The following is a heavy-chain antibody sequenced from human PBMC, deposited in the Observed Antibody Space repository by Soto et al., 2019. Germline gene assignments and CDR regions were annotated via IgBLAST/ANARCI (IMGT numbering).Heavy chain of an antibody. CDR3: AKDRYLDHDSRGYLFDH. V-gene: IGHV3-23*01. D-gene: IGHD3-22*01. J-gene: IGHJ4*02. CDR1: GFTFNIYA. CDR2: ISRYGDFT. Sequence: EVQLLESGGDLIQPGGSLRLSCAASGFTFNIYAMTWFRQAPGKGLEWVSAISRYGDFTYYADSVEGRFTISRDNSKNTLYLQMNSLRAEDTAVYYCAKDRYLDHDSRGYLFDHWGQGTLVTVSS.